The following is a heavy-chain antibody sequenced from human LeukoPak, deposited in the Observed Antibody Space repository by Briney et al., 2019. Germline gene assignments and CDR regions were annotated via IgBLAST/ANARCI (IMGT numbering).Heavy chain of an antibody. Sequence: GESLKISCKGSGYSFTSYWIGWVRQMPGKSLEWMGTIYPVDSDTRYSPSFQGQVTISADKSISTAYLQWSSLKASDTAMYYCARGGTYYDILTGYYIDYWGQGTLVTVSS. D-gene: IGHD3-9*01. J-gene: IGHJ4*02. V-gene: IGHV5-51*01. CDR1: GYSFTSYW. CDR2: IYPVDSDT. CDR3: ARGGTYYDILTGYYIDY.